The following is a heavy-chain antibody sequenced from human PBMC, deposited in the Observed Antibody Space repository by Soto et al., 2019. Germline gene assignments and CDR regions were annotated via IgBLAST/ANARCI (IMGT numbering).Heavy chain of an antibody. D-gene: IGHD4-17*01. CDR2: IYYSGST. CDR1: GGSISSYY. Sequence: QVQLQESGPGLVKPSETLSLTCTVSGGSISSYYWSWIRQPPGKGLEWIGYIYYSGSTKYNPSLKSRGTISLDTSKNQFSLKLSSVTAAGTAVYYCARTYGEYVLDYWGQGTLVTVSS. CDR3: ARTYGEYVLDY. J-gene: IGHJ4*02. V-gene: IGHV4-59*01.